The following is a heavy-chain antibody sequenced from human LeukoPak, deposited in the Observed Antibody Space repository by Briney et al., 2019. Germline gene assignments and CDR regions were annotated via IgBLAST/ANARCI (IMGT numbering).Heavy chain of an antibody. CDR2: IRQDGSEK. D-gene: IGHD2-2*01. J-gene: IGHJ4*02. CDR1: GFTYSLYR. Sequence: GGPLRLLCALSGFTYSLYRKLGVREAPGEGVVGVANIRQDGSEKYCMHPVRAGFTISRDNAKNSLYLQMNSLRAEDTGVYYCATSSDAPANMWGQGTLVTVSS. CDR3: ATSSDAPANM. V-gene: IGHV3-7*01.